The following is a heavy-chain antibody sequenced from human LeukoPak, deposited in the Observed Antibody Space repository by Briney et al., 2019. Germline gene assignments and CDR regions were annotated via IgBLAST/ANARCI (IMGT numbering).Heavy chain of an antibody. CDR1: GFTFDDYG. D-gene: IGHD2-2*02. CDR2: INWNGGST. Sequence: RPGGSLRLSCAASGFTFDDYGMSWVRQAPGKGLEWVSGINWNGGSTGYADSVKGRFTIPRDNAKNSLYLQMNSLRAEDTALYYCARGGPYCSSTSCYNDYYYMDVWGKGTTVTVSS. J-gene: IGHJ6*03. CDR3: ARGGPYCSSTSCYNDYYYMDV. V-gene: IGHV3-20*04.